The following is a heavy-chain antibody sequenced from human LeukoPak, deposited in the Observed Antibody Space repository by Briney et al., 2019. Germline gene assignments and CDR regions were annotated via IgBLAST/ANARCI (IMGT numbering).Heavy chain of an antibody. V-gene: IGHV3-23*01. Sequence: GGSLRLSCAASGFTFSSYAMSWVRQAPGKGLEGVSAISASGGSTYYADSMKGRFTISRDNSKNTLYLQMNSLRTEDTAVYYCARACSAGSCYLVAFDIWGQGTMVTVSS. CDR3: ARACSAGSCYLVAFDI. D-gene: IGHD2-15*01. J-gene: IGHJ3*02. CDR2: ISASGGST. CDR1: GFTFSSYA.